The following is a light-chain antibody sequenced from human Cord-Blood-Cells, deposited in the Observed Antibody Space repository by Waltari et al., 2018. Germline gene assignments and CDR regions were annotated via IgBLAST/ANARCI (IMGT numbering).Light chain of an antibody. CDR3: SSYTSSSTVV. Sequence: QSALTQPASVSGSPGQTSTISCLGTSSDGGGYNYVTWYQQHPGKAPKLMIYDVSNRPSGVSNRFSGSKSGNTASLTISGLQAEDEADYYCSSYTSSSTVVFGGGTKLTVL. J-gene: IGLJ2*01. V-gene: IGLV2-14*01. CDR1: SSDGGGYNY. CDR2: DVS.